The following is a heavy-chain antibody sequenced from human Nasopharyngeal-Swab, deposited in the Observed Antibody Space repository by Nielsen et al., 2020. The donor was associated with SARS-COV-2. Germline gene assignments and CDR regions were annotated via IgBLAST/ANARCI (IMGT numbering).Heavy chain of an antibody. CDR1: GFTFTSSA. Sequence: SVKVSYKASGFTFTSSAVQWARQARGQRLEWIGWIVVGSGNTNYAQKFQERVTITRDMSTSTAYMELSSLRSEDTAVYYCAADLARTTGTTNWGQGTLVTVSS. CDR2: IVVGSGNT. CDR3: AADLARTTGTTN. V-gene: IGHV1-58*01. D-gene: IGHD1-1*01. J-gene: IGHJ4*02.